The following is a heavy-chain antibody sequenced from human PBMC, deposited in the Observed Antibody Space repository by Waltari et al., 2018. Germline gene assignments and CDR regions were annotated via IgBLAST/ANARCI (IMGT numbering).Heavy chain of an antibody. CDR3: ARARYRSWFDP. CDR1: GGSIRSSSYY. CDR2: IYYSGST. J-gene: IGHJ5*02. Sequence: QLQLQESGPGLVKPSETLSLTCTVTGGSIRSSSYYWGWIRQPPGKGLEWIGSIYYSGSTYYNPSLKSRVTISVDTSKNQFSLKLSSVTAADTAVYYCARARYRSWFDPWGQGTLVTVSS. V-gene: IGHV4-39*01. D-gene: IGHD1-1*01.